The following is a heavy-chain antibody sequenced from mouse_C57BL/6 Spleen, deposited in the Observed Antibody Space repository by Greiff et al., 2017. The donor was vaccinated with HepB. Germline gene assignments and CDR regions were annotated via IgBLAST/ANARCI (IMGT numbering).Heavy chain of an antibody. V-gene: IGHV2-9-1*01. CDR2: IWTGGGT. Sequence: QVQLKQSGPGLVAPSQSLSITCTVSGFSFTSYAISWVRQPPGQGLEWLGVIWTGGGTNYNSAIKSRQSNSKDNSKRPVFLKMNRLQTDDTARYYGARNYDYGWYFDDWGTGTTVTVSS. D-gene: IGHD2-4*01. CDR3: ARNYDYGWYFDD. J-gene: IGHJ1*03. CDR1: GFSFTSYA.